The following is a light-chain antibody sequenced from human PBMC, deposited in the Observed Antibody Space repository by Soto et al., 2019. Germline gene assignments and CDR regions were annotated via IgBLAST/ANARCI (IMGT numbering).Light chain of an antibody. Sequence: QSVLTQPASVSGSPGQSISISCTGTSSDVGSYNLVSWYQQHPGKAPKLMIYEGSKRPSGVSNRFSGSKSGNTASLTISGLQAEDEADYYCCSYAGSYVFGTGTKAHRP. J-gene: IGLJ1*01. CDR2: EGS. CDR3: CSYAGSYV. CDR1: SSDVGSYNL. V-gene: IGLV2-23*01.